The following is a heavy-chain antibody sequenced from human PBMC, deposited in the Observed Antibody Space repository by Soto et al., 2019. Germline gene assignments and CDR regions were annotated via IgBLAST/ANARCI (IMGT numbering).Heavy chain of an antibody. V-gene: IGHV4-59*01. CDR1: GGSISSYY. J-gene: IGHJ3*02. CDR3: ARALILTGYYIHDAFDI. D-gene: IGHD3-9*01. CDR2: IYYSGST. Sequence: SETLSLTCTVSGGSISSYYWSWIRQPPGKGLEWIGYIYYSGSTNYNPSLKSRVTISVGTSKNQFSLELSSVTAADTAVYYCARALILTGYYIHDAFDIWGQGTMVT.